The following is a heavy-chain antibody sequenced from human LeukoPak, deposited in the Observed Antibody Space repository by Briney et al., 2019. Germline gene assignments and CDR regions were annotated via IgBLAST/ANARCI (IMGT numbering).Heavy chain of an antibody. CDR2: MNPNSGNT. D-gene: IGHD6-13*01. CDR1: GYTFTSCD. V-gene: IGHV1-8*01. CDR3: ARGLAAGYNWFDH. Sequence: ASMKVSCKASGYTFTSCDINWVRQATGQGLEWMGWMNPNSGNTGYAQKFQGRVTMTRNTSISTAYMELSSLRSEDTAVYYCARGLAAGYNWFDHWGQGTLVTVSS. J-gene: IGHJ5*02.